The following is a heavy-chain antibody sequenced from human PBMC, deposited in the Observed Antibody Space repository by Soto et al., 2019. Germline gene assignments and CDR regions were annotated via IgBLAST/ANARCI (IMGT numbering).Heavy chain of an antibody. J-gene: IGHJ4*02. CDR2: ISSNGGST. Sequence: GGSLRLSCAASGFTFSSYAMHWVRQAPGKGLEYVSAISSNGGSTYYATSVKGRFTISRDNSKNTLYLQMGSLRAEDMAVYYCARASTVTPAFDYWGQGTLVTVSS. V-gene: IGHV3-64*01. D-gene: IGHD4-17*01. CDR3: ARASTVTPAFDY. CDR1: GFTFSSYA.